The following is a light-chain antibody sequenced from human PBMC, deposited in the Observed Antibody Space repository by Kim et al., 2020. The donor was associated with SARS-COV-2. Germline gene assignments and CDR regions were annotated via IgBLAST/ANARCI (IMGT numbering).Light chain of an antibody. CDR2: QTS. Sequence: EIQMTQSPSTLSASIGDRVTITCRASQSIGTWLAWYQQKPGKAPKLLIYQTSRLESGVPSTFSGSGSGAEFTLTISSLQPDDFATYYCQQYNRYPYIFGQGTKLEI. J-gene: IGKJ2*01. V-gene: IGKV1-5*03. CDR3: QQYNRYPYI. CDR1: QSIGTW.